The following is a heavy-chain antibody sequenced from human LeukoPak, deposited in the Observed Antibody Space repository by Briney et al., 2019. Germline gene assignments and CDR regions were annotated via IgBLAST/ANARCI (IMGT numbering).Heavy chain of an antibody. CDR2: INSDGSTT. CDR3: ARQERGAGSLNWFDP. D-gene: IGHD1-14*01. CDR1: GFTFSSNW. J-gene: IGHJ5*02. V-gene: IGHV3-74*01. Sequence: PGGSLRLSCAASGFTFSSNWMYWVRQAPGKGLVWVSRINSDGSTTSYVDSVKGRFTISRDNAKSTLYLQMNSLRDEDTAVYCCARQERGAGSLNWFDPWGQGTLVTVSS.